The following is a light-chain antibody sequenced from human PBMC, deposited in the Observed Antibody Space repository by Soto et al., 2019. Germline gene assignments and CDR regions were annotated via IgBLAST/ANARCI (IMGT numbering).Light chain of an antibody. J-gene: IGKJ1*01. Sequence: EVVLTQSPATLSLSPGERATLSCRASQSVNNYLAWYQQKPGQPPRLLIYDASNRATGIPARFSGSGSGTDFTLTISSLEPEDFAVYYCQQRSDWPPTFGQGTKVDIK. CDR2: DAS. CDR3: QQRSDWPPT. CDR1: QSVNNY. V-gene: IGKV3-11*01.